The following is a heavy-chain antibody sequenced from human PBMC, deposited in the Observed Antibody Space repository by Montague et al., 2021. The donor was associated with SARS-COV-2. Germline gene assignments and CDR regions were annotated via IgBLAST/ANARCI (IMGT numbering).Heavy chain of an antibody. D-gene: IGHD3-16*01. CDR1: GDSVSGDNVS. J-gene: IGHJ3*02. V-gene: IGHV6-1*01. CDR2: TYYRSRWVD. Sequence: CAISGDSVSGDNVSWNWIRQSPSRGLEWLGRTYYRSRWVDHYEXXXKXXKSIKADTSKNQFSLQLDSMTPEDTAVYYCARGDGLGSYTGYAFDIWGQGTLVTVSS. CDR3: ARGDGLGSYTGYAFDI.